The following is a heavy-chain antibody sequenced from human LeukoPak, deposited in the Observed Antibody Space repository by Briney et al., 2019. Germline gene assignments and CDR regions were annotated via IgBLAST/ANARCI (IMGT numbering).Heavy chain of an antibody. Sequence: SETLSLTCTVSGGSISSHYWSWIRQPAGKGLEWIGRIYTSGSTNYNPSLKSRVTMSVDTSKNQFSLKLSSVTAADTAVYYCARSYYDFWSGYHHDAFDIWGQGTMVTVSS. J-gene: IGHJ3*02. V-gene: IGHV4-4*07. CDR2: IYTSGST. CDR3: ARSYYDFWSGYHHDAFDI. D-gene: IGHD3-3*01. CDR1: GGSISSHY.